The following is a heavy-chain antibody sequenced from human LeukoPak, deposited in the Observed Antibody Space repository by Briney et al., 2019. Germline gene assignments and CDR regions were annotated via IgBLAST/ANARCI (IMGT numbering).Heavy chain of an antibody. CDR1: GGSISSYY. CDR2: IYYSGST. J-gene: IGHJ4*02. V-gene: IGHV4-59*01. Sequence: SETLSLTCTVSGGSISSYYWSWIRQPPGKGLEWIWNIYYSGSTIYNPSLKSRLTISVDTSKNQFSLRLSSVTAADTAVYYCARGAKAGYNLEPFDNWGQGTLVTVSS. D-gene: IGHD5-24*01. CDR3: ARGAKAGYNLEPFDN.